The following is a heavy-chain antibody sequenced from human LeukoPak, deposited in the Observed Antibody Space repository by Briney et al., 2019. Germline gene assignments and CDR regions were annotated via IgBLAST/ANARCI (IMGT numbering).Heavy chain of an antibody. D-gene: IGHD3-3*01. V-gene: IGHV4-39*01. CDR3: ARRITIFGVVIIQDAFDI. J-gene: IGHJ3*02. Sequence: SETLSLTCTVSGGSISSSSYYWGWVRQPPGKGLEWIGIIYYSGSTYYNPSLKSRVTISVDTSKNQFSLKLSSVTAAGTAVYYCARRITIFGVVIIQDAFDIWGQGTMVTASS. CDR2: IYYSGST. CDR1: GGSISSSSYY.